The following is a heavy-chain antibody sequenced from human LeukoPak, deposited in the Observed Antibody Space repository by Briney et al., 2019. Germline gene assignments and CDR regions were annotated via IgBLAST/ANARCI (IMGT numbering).Heavy chain of an antibody. CDR3: ARVWYYYDSSGLNWFDP. V-gene: IGHV4-34*01. D-gene: IGHD3-22*01. Sequence: SETLSLTGAVYGGSFSGYYWSWIRQPPGKGLEWIGEINHSGSTNYNPSLKSRVTISVDTSKNQFSLKLSSVTAADTAVYYCARVWYYYDSSGLNWFDPWGQGTLVTVSS. CDR1: GGSFSGYY. J-gene: IGHJ5*02. CDR2: INHSGST.